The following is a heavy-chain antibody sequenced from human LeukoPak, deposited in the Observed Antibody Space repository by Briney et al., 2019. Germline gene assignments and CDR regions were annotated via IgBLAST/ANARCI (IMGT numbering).Heavy chain of an antibody. CDR3: ARGGFGCSSSSRSNWFDP. V-gene: IGHV4-34*01. Sequence: PSETLSLTCAVYGGSFSGYYWSWIRQPPGKGLEWIGEINHSGSTNYNPSLKSRVTMSLDTSKNQFSLKLSSVTAADTAVYYCARGGFGCSSSSRSNWFDPWGQGTLVTVSS. J-gene: IGHJ5*02. D-gene: IGHD2-2*01. CDR2: INHSGST. CDR1: GGSFSGYY.